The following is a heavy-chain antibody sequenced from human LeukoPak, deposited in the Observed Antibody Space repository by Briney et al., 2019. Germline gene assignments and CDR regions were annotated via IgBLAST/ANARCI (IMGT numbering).Heavy chain of an antibody. D-gene: IGHD6-13*01. J-gene: IGHJ4*02. CDR2: INPNSGGT. CDR3: AREASSSWTFDS. V-gene: IGHV1-2*02. Sequence: ASVKVSCKASGYTFTDYYIHWVRQAPGQGLEWMGWINPNSGGTNSAQKFQGRVTMTRDTPINTAYMELSRLRSDDTAVYYCAREASSSWTFDSWGLGTLVTVSS. CDR1: GYTFTDYY.